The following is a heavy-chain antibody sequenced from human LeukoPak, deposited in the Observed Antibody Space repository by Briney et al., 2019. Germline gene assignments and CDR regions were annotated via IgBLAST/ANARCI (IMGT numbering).Heavy chain of an antibody. CDR1: GGTSSSYA. D-gene: IGHD2-15*01. V-gene: IGHV1-69*13. Sequence: SVKVSCKASGGTSSSYAISWVRQAPGQGLEWMGGIIPIFGTANYAQKFQGRVAITADESTSTAYMALSSLRSEDTAVYYCARVRVVVVVAAATRLDYWGQGTLVTVSS. CDR3: ARVRVVVVVAAATRLDY. CDR2: IIPIFGTA. J-gene: IGHJ4*02.